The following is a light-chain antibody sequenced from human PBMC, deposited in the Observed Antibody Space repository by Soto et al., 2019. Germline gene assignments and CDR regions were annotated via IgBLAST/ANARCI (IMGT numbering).Light chain of an antibody. CDR3: QSYDSSLSGTVV. CDR2: GNS. V-gene: IGLV1-40*01. J-gene: IGLJ2*01. Sequence: QSVLTQPPSVSGAPGQRVTLSCTGSSSNIGAGYDVHWYQQLPGTDPKLLIYGNSNRPSGVPDRFSGSKSGTSASLAITGLQAEDEADYYCQSYDSSLSGTVVFGGGTQLTVL. CDR1: SSNIGAGYD.